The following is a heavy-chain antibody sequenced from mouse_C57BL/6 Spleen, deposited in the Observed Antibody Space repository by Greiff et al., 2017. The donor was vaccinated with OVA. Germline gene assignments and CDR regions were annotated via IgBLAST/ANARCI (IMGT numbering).Heavy chain of an antibody. Sequence: QVQLQQPGAELVRPGTSVKLSCKASGYTFTSYWMHWVKQRPGQGLEWIGVIDPSDSYTSYNQKFKGKATLTAVPSSSTAYMELSSLTSEDSAVYYAARRASSGYEYAMDYWGQGTSVTVSS. CDR1: GYTFTSYW. CDR2: IDPSDSYT. D-gene: IGHD3-2*02. CDR3: ARRASSGYEYAMDY. J-gene: IGHJ4*01. V-gene: IGHV1-59*01.